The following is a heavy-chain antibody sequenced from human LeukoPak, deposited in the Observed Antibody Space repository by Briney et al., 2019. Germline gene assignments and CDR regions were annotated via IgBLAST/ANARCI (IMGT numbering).Heavy chain of an antibody. CDR3: ARSAYDYVWGSYTPPGHFDY. J-gene: IGHJ4*02. Sequence: LPGRSLRLSCAASGFTFSSYWMSWVRQAPGKGLEWVANIKQDGSEKYYVDSVKGRFTISRDNAKNSLYLQMNSLRAEDTAVYYCARSAYDYVWGSYTPPGHFDYWGQGTLVTVSS. V-gene: IGHV3-7*01. CDR1: GFTFSSYW. CDR2: IKQDGSEK. D-gene: IGHD3-16*01.